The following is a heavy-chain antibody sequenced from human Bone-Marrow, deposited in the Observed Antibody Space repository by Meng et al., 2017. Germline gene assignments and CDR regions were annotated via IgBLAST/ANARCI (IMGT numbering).Heavy chain of an antibody. CDR1: VFTFSGYA. Sequence: VEAGGSLFKAGGYFRFSCSASVFTFSGYAMPWVSQAQGKGLEWVAVISYDGSNKYYADSVKGRFNISRDNSKNTLYLQMNSLRAEDTAVYYCARVHFDYWGQGTLVTVSS. CDR2: ISYDGSNK. V-gene: IGHV3-30*01. CDR3: ARVHFDY. J-gene: IGHJ4*02.